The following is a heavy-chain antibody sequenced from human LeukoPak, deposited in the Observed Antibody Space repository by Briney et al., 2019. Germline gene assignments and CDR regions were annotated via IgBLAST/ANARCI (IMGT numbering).Heavy chain of an antibody. Sequence: SGPTLVNPTQTLTLTCTFSEFSLNTSGMCVSWIRQPPGKALEWLARIDWDDDKYHSTCLQTRLTISKDTSKNQVVLTMTNVDPVDTASYYCAHRHGVGSDAFDFWGQGTMVTVSS. CDR3: AHRHGVGSDAFDF. CDR1: EFSLNTSGMC. V-gene: IGHV2-70*12. D-gene: IGHD1-26*01. CDR2: IDWDDDK. J-gene: IGHJ3*01.